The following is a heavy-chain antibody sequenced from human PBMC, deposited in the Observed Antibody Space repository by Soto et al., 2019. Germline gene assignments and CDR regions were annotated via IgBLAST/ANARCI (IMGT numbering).Heavy chain of an antibody. V-gene: IGHV4-61*08. CDR2: IYYSGST. CDR3: ARVRGSRYDILTGYYSV. CDR1: GGSITSGDSY. J-gene: IGHJ4*02. Sequence: PSETLSLTCTVSGGSITSGDSYWSWIRQPPGKGLEWIGYIYYSGSTNYNPSLKSRVTISVDTSKNQFSLKLSSVTAADTAVYYCARVRGSRYDILTGYYSVWGQGTLVTVSS. D-gene: IGHD3-9*01.